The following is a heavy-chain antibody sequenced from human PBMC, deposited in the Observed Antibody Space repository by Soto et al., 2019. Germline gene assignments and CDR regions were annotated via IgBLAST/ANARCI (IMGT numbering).Heavy chain of an antibody. CDR2: IWYDGSNK. D-gene: IGHD6-19*01. CDR3: ARTNSSGFYFDF. V-gene: IGHV3-33*01. Sequence: QVQLVESGGGVVQPGRSLRLSCAASGFTFSSYGMHWVRQAPGKGLEWVAVIWYDGSNKYYADSVKGRFTISRDNSKNVLYLILISLRAEETAVYYCARTNSSGFYFDFLGQGTLVTVSS. CDR1: GFTFSSYG. J-gene: IGHJ4*02.